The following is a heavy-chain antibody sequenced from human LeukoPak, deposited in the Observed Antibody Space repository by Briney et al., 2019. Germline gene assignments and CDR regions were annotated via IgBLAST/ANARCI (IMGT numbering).Heavy chain of an antibody. J-gene: IGHJ6*03. D-gene: IGHD6-19*01. CDR3: ARRRKQWLAPYYYYYMDV. CDR1: GGTFSSYA. CDR2: IIPIFGTA. V-gene: IGHV1-69*13. Sequence: ASVKVSCKASGGTFSSYAISWVRQAPGQGLEWMGGIIPIFGTANYAQKFQGRVTITADESTSTAYMELRSLRSDDTAVYYCARRRKQWLAPYYYYYMDVWGKGTTVTVSS.